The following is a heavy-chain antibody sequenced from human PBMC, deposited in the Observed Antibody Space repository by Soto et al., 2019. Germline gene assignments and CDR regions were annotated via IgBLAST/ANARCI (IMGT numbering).Heavy chain of an antibody. V-gene: IGHV1-18*01. CDR1: GYTFTSYG. CDR3: ARARGAPNEYDFWSGPLGY. Sequence: ASVKVSCKASGYTFTSYGISWVRQAPGQGLEWMGWISAYNGNTNYAQKLQGRVTMTTDTSTSTAYMELRSLRSDDTAVYYCARARGAPNEYDFWSGPLGYWGQGTLVTVSS. D-gene: IGHD3-3*01. J-gene: IGHJ4*02. CDR2: ISAYNGNT.